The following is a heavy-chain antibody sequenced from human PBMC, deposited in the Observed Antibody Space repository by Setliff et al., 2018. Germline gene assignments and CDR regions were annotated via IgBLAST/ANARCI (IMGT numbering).Heavy chain of an antibody. CDR3: ATFRGYTYGYDY. V-gene: IGHV1-18*01. CDR1: GGTFSSYA. D-gene: IGHD5-18*01. J-gene: IGHJ4*02. Sequence: ASVKVSCKASGGTFSSYAISWIRQAPGQGPEWVGWISGYNSNTIYAQNFQGRVTMTTDASTNTAYMELRSLGSDDTAVYYCATFRGYTYGYDYWGQGTLVTVSS. CDR2: ISGYNSNT.